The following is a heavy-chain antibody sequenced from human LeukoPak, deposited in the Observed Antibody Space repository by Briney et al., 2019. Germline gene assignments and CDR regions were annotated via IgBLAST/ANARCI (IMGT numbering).Heavy chain of an antibody. J-gene: IGHJ1*01. D-gene: IGHD3-22*01. CDR3: ARELGSYYDSSGYEYFQH. CDR2: INPNSGGT. CDR1: GYTFTGYY. V-gene: IGHV1-2*06. Sequence: ASVKVFCKASGYTFTGYYMHWVRQAPGQGLEWMGRINPNSGGTNYAQKFQGRVTMTRDTSISTAYMELSRLRSDDTAVYYCARELGSYYDSSGYEYFQHWGQGTLVTVSS.